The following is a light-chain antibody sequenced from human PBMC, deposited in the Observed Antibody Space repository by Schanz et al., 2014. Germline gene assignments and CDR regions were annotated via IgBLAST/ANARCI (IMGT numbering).Light chain of an antibody. CDR2: AAS. CDR1: QNIDNY. J-gene: IGKJ1*01. V-gene: IGKV1-39*01. CDR3: QQSYSTPWT. Sequence: DIQMTQSPSSLSASVGDRVTITCRASQNIDNYLVWYQQKPGIAPNLLIYAASSLQSGVPSRFSGSGSGTDFTLTISSLQPEDFATYYCQQSYSTPWTFGQGTKVEIK.